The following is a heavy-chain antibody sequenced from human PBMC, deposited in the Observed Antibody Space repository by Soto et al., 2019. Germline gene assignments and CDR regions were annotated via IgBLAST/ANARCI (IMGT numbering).Heavy chain of an antibody. CDR3: ARDRTVRTGTTVRSYYYGMDV. CDR1: GGSISSGGYY. J-gene: IGHJ6*02. V-gene: IGHV4-31*03. CDR2: IYYSGST. Sequence: QVQLQESGPGLVKPSQTLSLTCTVSGGSISSGGYYWSWIRQHPGKGLEWIGYIYYSGSTYYNPSLKSRVTISVDTSKNQFSLKLSSVTAADTAVYYCARDRTVRTGTTVRSYYYGMDVWGQGTTVTVSS. D-gene: IGHD1-7*01.